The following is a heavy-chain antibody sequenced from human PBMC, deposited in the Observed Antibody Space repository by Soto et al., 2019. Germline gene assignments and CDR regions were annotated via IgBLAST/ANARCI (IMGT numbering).Heavy chain of an antibody. Sequence: QVQLVQSGAEVKKPGSSVKVSCKASGGTFNSYAISWVRQAPGQGLEWMGGIIPIFGTANYAQKFQGRVTITADKSTSTTYMELSSLRSEDTAVYYCARDKRYYYDSSGYFDYWGQGTLVTVSS. CDR2: IIPIFGTA. CDR1: GGTFNSYA. V-gene: IGHV1-69*06. CDR3: ARDKRYYYDSSGYFDY. J-gene: IGHJ4*02. D-gene: IGHD3-22*01.